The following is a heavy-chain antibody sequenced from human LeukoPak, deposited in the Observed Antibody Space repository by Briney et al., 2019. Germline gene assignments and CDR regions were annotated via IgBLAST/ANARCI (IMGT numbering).Heavy chain of an antibody. CDR3: ARLTPTTLSLYYYYMDV. V-gene: IGHV4-34*01. Sequence: PSETLSLTCAVYGGSFSDYWWTWIRQSPGKGLEWIGEVNHSGRTNYNPSLKSRVSISVDRSKKQFSLKLTSVTAADTAVYYCARLTPTTLSLYYYYMDVWGKGTTVTVSS. CDR1: GGSFSDYW. D-gene: IGHD2/OR15-2a*01. CDR2: VNHSGRT. J-gene: IGHJ6*03.